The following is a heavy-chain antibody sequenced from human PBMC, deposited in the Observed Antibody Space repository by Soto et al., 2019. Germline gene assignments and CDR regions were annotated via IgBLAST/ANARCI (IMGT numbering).Heavy chain of an antibody. D-gene: IGHD3-10*01. CDR2: IYYSGST. CDR3: ARPLITMVPGAD. J-gene: IGHJ4*02. V-gene: IGHV4-39*01. CDR1: GGSISSSSYY. Sequence: PSETLSLTCTVSGGSISSSSYYWGWIRQPPGKGLEWIGSIYYSGSTYYNPSLKSRVTISVDTSKNQFSLKLSSVTAADTAVYYCARPLITMVPGADGGQETLVTVSS.